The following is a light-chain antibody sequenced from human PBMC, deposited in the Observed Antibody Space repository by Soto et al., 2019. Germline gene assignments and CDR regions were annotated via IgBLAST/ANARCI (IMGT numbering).Light chain of an antibody. CDR2: GNS. J-gene: IGLJ2*01. CDR1: SSNIGAGYD. Sequence: QPVLTQPPSVSGAQGQRVTISCTGSSSNIGAGYDVHWYQQLPGTAPKLLIYGNSNRPSGVPDRFSGSKSGTSASLAITGLQAEDEADYYCQSYDSSLSGSVFGGGTNLTVL. CDR3: QSYDSSLSGSV. V-gene: IGLV1-40*01.